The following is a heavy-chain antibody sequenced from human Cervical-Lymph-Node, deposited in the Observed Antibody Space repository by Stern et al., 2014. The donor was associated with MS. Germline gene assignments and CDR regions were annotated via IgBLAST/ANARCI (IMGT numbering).Heavy chain of an antibody. D-gene: IGHD1-26*01. CDR2: ITWKGGST. CDR1: GYTFPDYA. CDR3: AKDRSYSGSPDPFDH. V-gene: IGHV3-9*01. J-gene: IGHJ5*02. Sequence: EVQLVQSGGGLVQPGRSLRLSCAASGYTFPDYAMHWVRHAPGKGLEWSSRITWKGGSTVYTDSVKGRFTISRDNAKNSLQLQMNSLRLEDTAIYYCAKDRSYSGSPDPFDHWCQGTLVTLS.